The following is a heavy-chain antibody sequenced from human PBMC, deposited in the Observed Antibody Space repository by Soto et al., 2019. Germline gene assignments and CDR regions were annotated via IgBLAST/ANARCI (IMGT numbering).Heavy chain of an antibody. CDR3: ARDSEVGWYNWFDP. V-gene: IGHV4-31*03. Sequence: QVRLQESGPGLVKPSQTLSLTCTVSGGSISSGGYYWSWIRQHPGKGLEWIGYIYYSGSTYYNPSLKSRVTISVDTSKNQFSLKLSSVTAADTAVYYCARDSEVGWYNWFDPWGQGTLVTVSS. CDR1: GGSISSGGYY. D-gene: IGHD2-15*01. CDR2: IYYSGST. J-gene: IGHJ5*02.